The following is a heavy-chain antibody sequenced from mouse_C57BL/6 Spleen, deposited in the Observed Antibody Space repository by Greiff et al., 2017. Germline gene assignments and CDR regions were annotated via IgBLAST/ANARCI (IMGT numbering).Heavy chain of an antibody. CDR1: GYTFTDYN. CDR3: ARRITSVVVDYFDY. V-gene: IGHV1-18*01. D-gene: IGHD1-1*01. Sequence: VQLQQSGPELVKPGASVKIPCKASGYTFTDYNMDWVKQSHGKSLEWIGDINPNNGGTSYNQKFKGKATLTVDKSSSTSYMELRSLTSEDTAVYYCARRITSVVVDYFDYWGHGTTLTFSS. CDR2: INPNNGGT. J-gene: IGHJ2*01.